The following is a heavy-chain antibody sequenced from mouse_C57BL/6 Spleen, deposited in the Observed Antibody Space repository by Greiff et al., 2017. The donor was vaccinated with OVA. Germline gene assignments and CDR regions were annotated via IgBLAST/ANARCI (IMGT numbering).Heavy chain of an antibody. CDR2: IYPGDGDT. CDR1: GYAFSSYW. CDR3: ARSGTTVVAHFDY. J-gene: IGHJ2*01. V-gene: IGHV1-80*01. Sequence: VKLMESGAELVKPGASVKISCKASGYAFSSYWMNWVKQRPGKGLEWIGQIYPGDGDTNYNGKFKGKATLTADKSSSTAYMQLSSLTSEDSAVYFCARSGTTVVAHFDYWGQGTTLTVSS. D-gene: IGHD1-1*01.